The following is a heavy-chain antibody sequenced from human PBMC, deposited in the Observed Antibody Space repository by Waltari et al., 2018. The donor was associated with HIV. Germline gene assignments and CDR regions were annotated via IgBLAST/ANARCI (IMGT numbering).Heavy chain of an antibody. V-gene: IGHV3-73*02. D-gene: IGHD6-19*01. Sequence: VQVLESGGGLIPPGASATICCTVSGLSLSDSGLHWVRQAPGKGPRWLGRLASRQYNFAPIFTWSLEGRSNISRHNSENTTCLHLTNLKVEDMAIYYCSLGSPDYWYFALWGRGTPVTVSS. CDR3: SLGSPDYWYFAL. CDR1: GLSLSDSG. CDR2: LASRQYNFAP. J-gene: IGHJ2*01.